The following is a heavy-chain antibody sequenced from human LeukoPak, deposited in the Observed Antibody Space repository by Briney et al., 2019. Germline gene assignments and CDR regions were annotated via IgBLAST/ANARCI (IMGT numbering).Heavy chain of an antibody. CDR3: ARDSSKVAAAGTFDP. CDR1: GYTFTSYG. Sequence: ASVKVSCKASGYTFTSYGISWVRQAPGQGLEGMGWISAYNGNTNYAQKLQGRVTMTTDTSTSTAYMELRSLRSDDTAVYYCARDSSKVAAAGTFDPWGQGTLVTVSS. J-gene: IGHJ5*02. CDR2: ISAYNGNT. V-gene: IGHV1-18*01. D-gene: IGHD6-13*01.